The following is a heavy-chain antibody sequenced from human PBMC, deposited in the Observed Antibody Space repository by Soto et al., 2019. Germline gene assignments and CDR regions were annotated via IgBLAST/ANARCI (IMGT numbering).Heavy chain of an antibody. Sequence: CLRLSCAASGFTFSSYTMSWVRQAPGKGLEWVSVISATGGSTYYADSVNGRFTFSRDNSKNTLYLQMNSLRAEDTAVYYCAKGFIRDCGGDCTVDTWGQGTLVTVSS. CDR2: ISATGGST. CDR1: GFTFSSYT. CDR3: AKGFIRDCGGDCTVDT. V-gene: IGHV3-23*01. J-gene: IGHJ5*02. D-gene: IGHD2-21*02.